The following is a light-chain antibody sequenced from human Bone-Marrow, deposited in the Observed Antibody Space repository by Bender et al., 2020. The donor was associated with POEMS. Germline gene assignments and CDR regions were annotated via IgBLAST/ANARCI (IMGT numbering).Light chain of an antibody. V-gene: IGLV1-47*02. CDR3: SSWDDSLSGWV. CDR2: SNY. J-gene: IGLJ3*02. Sequence: QSALTQPRSVSGSPGQSITISCTGTSSDIGDYNYVSWYQHLPGTAPRLVVYSNYQRPSGVPARFSGSKSGTSASLAISDIQSEDEGDYYCSSWDDSLSGWVFGGGTKLTVL. CDR1: SSDIGDYNY.